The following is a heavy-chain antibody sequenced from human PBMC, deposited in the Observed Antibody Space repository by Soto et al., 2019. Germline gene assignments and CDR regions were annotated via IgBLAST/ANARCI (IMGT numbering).Heavy chain of an antibody. CDR2: IRSKGDGGTT. CDR1: GFTFGDFG. D-gene: IGHD2-2*01. CDR3: ASLTSWSQEYYYGMDV. J-gene: IGHJ6*02. Sequence: SLRLSCTGSGFTFGDFGMSWFRQAPGKGLEWLSFIRSKGDGGTTESAASVRGRFITSRDDSKSIAYLQMNSLKTEDTAVYYCASLTSWSQEYYYGMDVWGQGTTVTVSS. V-gene: IGHV3-49*03.